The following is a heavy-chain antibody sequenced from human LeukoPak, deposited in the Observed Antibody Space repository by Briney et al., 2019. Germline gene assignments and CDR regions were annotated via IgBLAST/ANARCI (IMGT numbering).Heavy chain of an antibody. CDR1: GGSFSGYY. Sequence: SETLSLTCAVYGGSFSGYYWSWIRQPPGKGLEWIGEINHSGSTNYNPSLKSRVTISVDTSKNQFSLKLSSVTAADTAFYYCARETTGLARYFDYWGQGTLVTVSS. V-gene: IGHV4-34*01. CDR2: INHSGST. J-gene: IGHJ4*02. D-gene: IGHD4-11*01. CDR3: ARETTGLARYFDY.